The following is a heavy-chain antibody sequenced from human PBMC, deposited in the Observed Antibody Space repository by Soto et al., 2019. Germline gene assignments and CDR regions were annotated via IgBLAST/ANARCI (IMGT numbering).Heavy chain of an antibody. CDR1: GGSISSGGYY. D-gene: IGHD5-18*01. CDR2: IYYSGST. CDR3: ARDTAMDPHYYDYYGMDV. J-gene: IGHJ6*02. V-gene: IGHV4-31*03. Sequence: QVHLQESGPGLVKPSQTLSLTCTVSGGSISSGGYYWSWIRQHPGKGLEWIGYIYYSGSTYYNPSLKSRVTISVDTSKTQFSLKLSSVTAADTAVYYCARDTAMDPHYYDYYGMDVWGQGTTVTVSS.